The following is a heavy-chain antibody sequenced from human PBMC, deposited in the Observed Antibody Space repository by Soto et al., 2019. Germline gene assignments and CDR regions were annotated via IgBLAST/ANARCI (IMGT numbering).Heavy chain of an antibody. J-gene: IGHJ4*02. CDR3: ARGLLTGTKEGDY. D-gene: IGHD1-20*01. CDR1: GGSFSGYY. Sequence: TLSLTCAVYGGSFSGYYWSWIRQPPGKGLEWIGEINHSGSTNYNPSLKSRVTISVDTSKNQFSLKLSSVTAADTAVYYCARGLLTGTKEGDYWGQGTLVTVSS. CDR2: INHSGST. V-gene: IGHV4-34*01.